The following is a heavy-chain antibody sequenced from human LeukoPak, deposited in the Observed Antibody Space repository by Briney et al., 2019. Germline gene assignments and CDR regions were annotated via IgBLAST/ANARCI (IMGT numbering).Heavy chain of an antibody. Sequence: SETLSLTCAVYGGSFSGYYWSWIRQPPGKGLEWIGEINHSGSTNYNLSLKSRVTISVDTSKNQFSLKLSSVTAADTAVYYCARGLGRTDYDILTGPAPSDYWGQGTLVTVSS. CDR2: INHSGST. CDR1: GGSFSGYY. V-gene: IGHV4-34*01. J-gene: IGHJ4*02. D-gene: IGHD3-9*01. CDR3: ARGLGRTDYDILTGPAPSDY.